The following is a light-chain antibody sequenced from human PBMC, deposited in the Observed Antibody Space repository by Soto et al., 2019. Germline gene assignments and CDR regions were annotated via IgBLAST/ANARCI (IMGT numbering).Light chain of an antibody. CDR1: QTFSSH. CDR3: QQRANWPPVIT. CDR2: DAS. V-gene: IGKV3-11*01. Sequence: EIVLTQSPATLSLSPGERATLSCRASQTFSSHLAWYQHKPGQAPRLLIYDASKRATGIPARFSGRGSGTDFTLTISSLEPEEFAVYYCQQRANWPPVITFGQGTRLE. J-gene: IGKJ5*01.